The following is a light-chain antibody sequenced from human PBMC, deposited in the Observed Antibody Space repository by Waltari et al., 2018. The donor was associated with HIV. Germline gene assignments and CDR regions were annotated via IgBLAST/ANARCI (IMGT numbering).Light chain of an antibody. CDR1: NSNIGSNS. J-gene: IGLJ2*01. CDR2: SNN. CDR3: AAWDDSRNGEVI. V-gene: IGLV1-44*01. Sequence: QSVLTQPPSASGTPGQRVTISCSGRNSNIGSNSVNWYQQVPGTAPKPLIYSNNQRPSGVPARFSGSKSGNSASLAISGLRSEDEADYYCAAWDDSRNGEVIFGGGTKLTVL.